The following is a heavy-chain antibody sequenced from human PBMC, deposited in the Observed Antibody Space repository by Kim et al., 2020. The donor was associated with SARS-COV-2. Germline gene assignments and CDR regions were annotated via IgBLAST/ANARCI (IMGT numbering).Heavy chain of an antibody. V-gene: IGHV3-30*03. Sequence: GRSLRLSCVASGITFSRSGMHWVRQAPGKGLDWVAFISYDGTSKDYTDAVKGRFTISRDNSKNTLYLQMNTLRGEDSAVYYCARDRAGTDIDHWGQGALVTVSS. CDR2: ISYDGTSK. CDR1: GITFSRSG. J-gene: IGHJ4*02. D-gene: IGHD1-1*01. CDR3: ARDRAGTDIDH.